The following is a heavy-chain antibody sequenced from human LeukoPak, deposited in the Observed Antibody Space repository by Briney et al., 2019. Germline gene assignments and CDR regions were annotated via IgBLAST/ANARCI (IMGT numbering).Heavy chain of an antibody. CDR1: GGTFSSYA. J-gene: IGHJ3*02. CDR3: ARDRHPSSGVRDFYGAFDI. V-gene: IGHV1-69*13. CDR2: IIPIFGTA. D-gene: IGHD2/OR15-2a*01. Sequence: ASVKVSCKASGGTFSSYAISWVRQAPGQGLEWMGGIIPIFGTANYAQKFQGRVTITADASTHTAYRELSSLRSEDTALYYCARDRHPSSGVRDFYGAFDIWGQGTMVTVSS.